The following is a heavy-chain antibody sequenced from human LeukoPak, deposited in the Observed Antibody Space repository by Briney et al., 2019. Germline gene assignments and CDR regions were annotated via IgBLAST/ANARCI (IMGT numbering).Heavy chain of an antibody. V-gene: IGHV4-59*01. CDR3: ARENYDTSGYYYGWFDP. D-gene: IGHD3-22*01. CDR1: GGSIRSSY. CDR2: IHYSGST. Sequence: PSETLSLTCTVSGGSIRSSYWSWIRQPPGKGLEWIGHIHYSGSTNYNPSLKSRVAISVDTSKNQFSLKLSSVTAADTALYYCARENYDTSGYYYGWFDPWGQGTLVTVSS. J-gene: IGHJ5*02.